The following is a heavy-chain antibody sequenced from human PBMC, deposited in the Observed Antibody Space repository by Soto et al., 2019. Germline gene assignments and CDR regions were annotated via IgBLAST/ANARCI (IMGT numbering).Heavy chain of an antibody. Sequence: QVQLVQSGAEVKKPGASVKVSCKASGYTFTSYGISWVRQAPGQGLEWMGWISAYNGNTNYAQKLQGRVTMTTDTSTSTAYMELRSLRSDDTAVYYCAREVRLGYCSSTRCPPAGWFDPWGQGTLVTVSS. CDR1: GYTFTSYG. D-gene: IGHD2-2*01. CDR2: ISAYNGNT. V-gene: IGHV1-18*01. J-gene: IGHJ5*02. CDR3: AREVRLGYCSSTRCPPAGWFDP.